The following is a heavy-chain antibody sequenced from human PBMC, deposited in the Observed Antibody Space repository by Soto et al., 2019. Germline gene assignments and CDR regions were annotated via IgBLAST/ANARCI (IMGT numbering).Heavy chain of an antibody. J-gene: IGHJ4*02. CDR2: IYSGGST. CDR1: GLTVSRTQ. CDR3: ARAREPEYSSSIFFDY. D-gene: IGHD6-6*01. Sequence: EVQLVEAGGGLIQPGGSLRLSCAVSGLTVSRTQMSWVRQAPGKGLQWVSVIYSGGSTYYANAVKGRFTISRDISENTVYLELDTLTLDDTAVYYCARAREPEYSSSIFFDYWGRGTLVTVSS. V-gene: IGHV3-53*01.